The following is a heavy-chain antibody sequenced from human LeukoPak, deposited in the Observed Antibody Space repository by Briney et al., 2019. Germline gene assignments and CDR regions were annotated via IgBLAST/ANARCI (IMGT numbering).Heavy chain of an antibody. Sequence: SETLSLTCTVSGGSISSYYWSWIRQPPGKGLEWIGYIYYSGSTNYNPSLKSRVTISVDTSKNQFSLKLSSVTAADTAVYYCAIHDYGDLIFDYWGQGTLVTVSS. CDR3: AIHDYGDLIFDY. D-gene: IGHD4-17*01. J-gene: IGHJ4*02. CDR1: GGSISSYY. CDR2: IYYSGST. V-gene: IGHV4-59*08.